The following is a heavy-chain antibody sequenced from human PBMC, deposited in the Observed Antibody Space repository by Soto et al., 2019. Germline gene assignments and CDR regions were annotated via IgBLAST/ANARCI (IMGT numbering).Heavy chain of an antibody. CDR3: AMVDVYVTPSPQDV. CDR2: INAGNGNT. Sequence: ASVKVSCKASGYTFTNYAMHWVRQAPGQRLEWMGWINAGNGNTNYAQNLQGRLTLTTDTSTTTAYMELRSLRSNDTAIYYCAMVDVYVTPSPQDVWGQGTTVTVS. J-gene: IGHJ6*02. CDR1: GYTFTNYA. D-gene: IGHD3-16*01. V-gene: IGHV1-3*01.